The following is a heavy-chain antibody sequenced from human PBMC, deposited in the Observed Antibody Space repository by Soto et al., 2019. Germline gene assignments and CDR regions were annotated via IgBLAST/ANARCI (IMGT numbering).Heavy chain of an antibody. CDR2: IYPGDSDA. J-gene: IGHJ5*02. CDR1: GYNFATYW. D-gene: IGHD4-17*01. Sequence: PGESLKISCKASGYNFATYWIAWVRQMPGKGLEYMGIIYPGDSDARYSTSFQGQVTFSADKSISTAYLQWSSLTASDTAIYYCARHGFYGDYASNYFDPGGQGTLVTVSS. CDR3: ARHGFYGDYASNYFDP. V-gene: IGHV5-51*01.